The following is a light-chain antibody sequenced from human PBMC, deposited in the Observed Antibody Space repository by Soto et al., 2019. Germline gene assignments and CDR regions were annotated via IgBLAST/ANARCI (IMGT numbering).Light chain of an antibody. CDR1: SSNIGAAND. CDR3: QSYDSSLSGYV. V-gene: IGLV1-40*01. CDR2: GNS. J-gene: IGLJ1*01. Sequence: QSVLTQPPSVSGAPGQRVTISCTGTSSNIGAANDVHWYQQLPGTAPKLLIYGNSNRPSGVPDRFSGSKSGTSASLAITGLQAEDEADYYCQSYDSSLSGYVFGTGTKVTVL.